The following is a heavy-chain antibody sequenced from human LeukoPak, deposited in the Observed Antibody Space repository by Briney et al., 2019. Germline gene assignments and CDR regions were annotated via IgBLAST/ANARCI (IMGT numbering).Heavy chain of an antibody. D-gene: IGHD3-22*01. J-gene: IGHJ4*02. CDR2: ISYDGSNK. Sequence: GGPLRLSCAASGFTFSSYAMHWVRQAPGKGLEWVAVISYDGSNKYYADSVKGRFTISRDNSKNTLYLQMNSLRAEDTAVYYCARDTSLIVVVIAYYFDYWGQGTLVTVSS. CDR3: ARDTSLIVVVIAYYFDY. V-gene: IGHV3-30-3*01. CDR1: GFTFSSYA.